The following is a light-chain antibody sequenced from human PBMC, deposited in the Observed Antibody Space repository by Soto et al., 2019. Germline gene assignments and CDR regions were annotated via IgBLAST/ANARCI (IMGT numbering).Light chain of an antibody. J-gene: IGKJ4*01. V-gene: IGKV1-39*01. CDR3: QQNYDAPVT. Sequence: DIQMTQSPSSLSASVGDRVTITCRASESISTFLNWYQQKAGTAPKLLIYAASSLQSGVPSRFSGSGSGTDFTLTISSLQPEDFATYSCQQNYDAPVTFGGGTKVEIK. CDR2: AAS. CDR1: ESISTF.